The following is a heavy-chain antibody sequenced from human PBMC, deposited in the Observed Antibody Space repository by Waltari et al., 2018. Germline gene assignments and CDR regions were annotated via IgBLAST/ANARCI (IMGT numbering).Heavy chain of an antibody. V-gene: IGHV4-4*07. CDR3: AREDIVVVVAQKSYYYYGMDV. CDR1: GGSISSYY. Sequence: QVQLQESGPGLVKPSETLSLTCTVSGGSISSYYWSWIRQPAGKGLEWIGRIYTSGSTTYNPALKSRVTMSVDTSKNQFSLKLSSVTAADTAVYYCAREDIVVVVAQKSYYYYGMDVWGQGTTVTVSS. CDR2: IYTSGST. D-gene: IGHD2-15*01. J-gene: IGHJ6*02.